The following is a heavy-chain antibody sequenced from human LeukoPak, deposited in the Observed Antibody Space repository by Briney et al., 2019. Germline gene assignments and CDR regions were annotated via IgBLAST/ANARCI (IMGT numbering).Heavy chain of an antibody. V-gene: IGHV3-11*04. CDR2: ISSSGGTI. CDR1: GFTFSDYY. J-gene: IGHJ4*02. Sequence: PGGSPRLSCAASGFTFSDYYMSWIRQAPGKVLEWVSYISSSGGTISYADSVKGRFTISRDNAKNSLYLQMNSLRAEDTAVYYCARDLGIAVAGTDYWGQGTLVTVSS. D-gene: IGHD6-19*01. CDR3: ARDLGIAVAGTDY.